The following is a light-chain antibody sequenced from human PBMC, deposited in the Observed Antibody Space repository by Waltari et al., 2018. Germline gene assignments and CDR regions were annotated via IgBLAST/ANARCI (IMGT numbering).Light chain of an antibody. J-gene: IGKJ4*01. Sequence: DIQLTQSPSSLSASVGDRVTITCRASQYISTSFNWYPQRAQRPPKLLIYGAATLQSGVPSRFSGDVSGTEFTLTISSLQPEDFATYYCPQSYTPPPLTFGGGTKVDIK. V-gene: IGKV1-39*01. CDR2: GAA. CDR3: PQSYTPPPLT. CDR1: QYISTS.